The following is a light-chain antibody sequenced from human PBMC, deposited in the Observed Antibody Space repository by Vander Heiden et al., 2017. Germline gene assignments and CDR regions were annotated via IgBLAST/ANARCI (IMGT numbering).Light chain of an antibody. CDR3: QQYDNLPWYT. J-gene: IGKJ2*01. Sequence: DIQMTQSPSSLSASVGDRVTITCRASQDISNYLNWYQQKPGNPPKLLIYDASNLETGAPSRFSGSGSGTDFTFTISSLQPEDIATYYCQQYDNLPWYTFGQGTKLEIK. CDR2: DAS. V-gene: IGKV1-33*01. CDR1: QDISNY.